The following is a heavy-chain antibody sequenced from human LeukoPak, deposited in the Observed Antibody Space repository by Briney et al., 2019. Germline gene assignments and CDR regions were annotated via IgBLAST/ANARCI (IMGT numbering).Heavy chain of an antibody. CDR3: AKDLANYYDSGGYGAEYFQH. CDR2: ISGSGGST. Sequence: GGSLRLSCAASGFTFSSYAMSWVRQAPGKGLEWVSAISGSGGSTYYADSVKGRFTISRDNSKNTLYLQMNSLRAEDTAVYYCAKDLANYYDSGGYGAEYFQHWGQGTLVTVSS. V-gene: IGHV3-23*01. J-gene: IGHJ1*01. CDR1: GFTFSSYA. D-gene: IGHD3-22*01.